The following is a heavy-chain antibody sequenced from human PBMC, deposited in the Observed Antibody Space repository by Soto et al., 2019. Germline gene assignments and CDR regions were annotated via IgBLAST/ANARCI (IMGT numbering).Heavy chain of an antibody. J-gene: IGHJ6*03. D-gene: IGHD2-8*01. Sequence: ASVKVSCKASGYTFTSYGISWVRQAPGQGLEWMGWISAYNGNTNYAQKLQGRVTMTTDTSTSTAYMELRSLRSDDTAVYYCAKTRLNLGYCTNGVCYMPYYYMDVWGKGTTVTVSS. V-gene: IGHV1-18*01. CDR3: AKTRLNLGYCTNGVCYMPYYYMDV. CDR1: GYTFTSYG. CDR2: ISAYNGNT.